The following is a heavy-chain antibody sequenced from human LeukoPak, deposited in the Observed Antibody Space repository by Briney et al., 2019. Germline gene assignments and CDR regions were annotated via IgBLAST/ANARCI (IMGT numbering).Heavy chain of an antibody. D-gene: IGHD3-9*01. V-gene: IGHV1-18*01. CDR2: ISAYNGNT. J-gene: IGHJ6*03. CDR1: GYTFTSYG. CDR3: ARHQLRYFDWSRYYYMDV. Sequence: ASVKVSCKASGYTFTSYGISWVRQAPGQGLEWMGWISAYNGNTNYAQKLQGRVTMTTDTSTSTAYMELRSLRSDDTAVYYCARHQLRYFDWSRYYYMDVWGKGTTVTISS.